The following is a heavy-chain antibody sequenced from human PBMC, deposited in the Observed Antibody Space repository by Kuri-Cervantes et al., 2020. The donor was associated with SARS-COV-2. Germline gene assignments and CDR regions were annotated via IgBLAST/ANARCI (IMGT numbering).Heavy chain of an antibody. CDR1: GGSISSSSYY. D-gene: IGHD5-18*01. V-gene: IGHV4-39*01. J-gene: IGHJ5*02. CDR2: IYYSGST. Sequence: SETLSLTCTVSGGSISSSSYYWGWIRQPPGKGLEWIGSIYYSGSTYYNPSPKSRVTISVDTSKNQFSLKLSSVTAADTAVYYCARLGGYRSGYNWFDPWGQGTLVTVSS. CDR3: ARLGGYRSGYNWFDP.